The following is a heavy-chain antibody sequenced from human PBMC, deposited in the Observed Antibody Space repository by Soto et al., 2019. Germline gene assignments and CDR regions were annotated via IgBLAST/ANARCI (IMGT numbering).Heavy chain of an antibody. V-gene: IGHV3-23*01. CDR1: GFTFGTTD. D-gene: IGHD3-10*01. CDR3: VTNSGWFNT. J-gene: IGHJ5*02. CDR2: IDGSGGIT. Sequence: QLLQSGVGLVQPGGSLTLSSAASGFTFGTTDMSWVREAPGEGLEWVSTIDGSGGITYYADSVKGRFTISRDNSRNTVYLQMNSLRGDDTALYYCVTNSGWFNTWGQGALVTVSS.